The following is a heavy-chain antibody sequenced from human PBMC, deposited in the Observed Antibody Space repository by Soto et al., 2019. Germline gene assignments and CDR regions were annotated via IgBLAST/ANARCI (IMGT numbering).Heavy chain of an antibody. CDR3: ARPGYCSSGSCSRNYYGMDV. V-gene: IGHV5-51*01. D-gene: IGHD2-15*01. Sequence: PGESLKISCKGSGYSFTSYWIGWVRQMPGKVLEWMGIIYPGDSDNRYSPSFQGQVTISADKSISTAYLQWSSLKASDTAMYYCARPGYCSSGSCSRNYYGMDVWGQGXTVTV. CDR1: GYSFTSYW. CDR2: IYPGDSDN. J-gene: IGHJ6*02.